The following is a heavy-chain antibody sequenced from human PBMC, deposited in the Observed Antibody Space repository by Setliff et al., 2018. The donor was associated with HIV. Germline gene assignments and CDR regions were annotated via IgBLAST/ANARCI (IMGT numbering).Heavy chain of an antibody. D-gene: IGHD3-22*01. J-gene: IGHJ4*02. Sequence: GGSLRLSCAASGFTFSRYAMSWVRQAPGKGLAWVSGLSGSGVGTYYAGSVKGRFTISRDNSKNTLYLQMNSLRAEDTAVYYCATIVESSGYHGGNYFDFWGRGSLVTVSS. CDR1: GFTFSRYA. V-gene: IGHV3-23*01. CDR3: ATIVESSGYHGGNYFDF. CDR2: LSGSGVGT.